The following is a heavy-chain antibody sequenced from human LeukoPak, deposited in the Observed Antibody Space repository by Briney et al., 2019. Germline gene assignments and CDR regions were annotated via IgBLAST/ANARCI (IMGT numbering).Heavy chain of an antibody. D-gene: IGHD4-11*01. J-gene: IGHJ4*02. Sequence: ASVKVSCKASGYTFTSYDINWVRQATGQGLEWMGWMNPNSGNTGYAQKFQGRVTMTRNTSISTAYMELSSLRSEDTAVYYCARDRPDYSNYEGTFDYWGQGTLVTVSS. CDR1: GYTFTSYD. CDR2: MNPNSGNT. CDR3: ARDRPDYSNYEGTFDY. V-gene: IGHV1-8*01.